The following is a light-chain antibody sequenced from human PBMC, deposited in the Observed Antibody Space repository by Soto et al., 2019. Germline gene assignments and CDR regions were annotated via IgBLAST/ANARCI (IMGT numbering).Light chain of an antibody. CDR2: AAS. Sequence: DIQMTQSPSSLSAXVGDXXXXTCRASQSISSYLNWYQQKPGKAPKLLIYAASSLQSGVPSRFSGSGSGTDFTLTISSLQPEDFATYYCQQSYSTPLTFGPGTKVDIK. J-gene: IGKJ3*01. CDR1: QSISSY. CDR3: QQSYSTPLT. V-gene: IGKV1-39*01.